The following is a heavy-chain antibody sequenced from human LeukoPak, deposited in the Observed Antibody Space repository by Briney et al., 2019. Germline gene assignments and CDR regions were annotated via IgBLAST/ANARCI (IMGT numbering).Heavy chain of an antibody. J-gene: IGHJ3*02. CDR2: INPNSGGT. D-gene: IGHD3-22*01. CDR1: GYTFTGYY. V-gene: IGHV1-2*06. Sequence: ASVKVSCKASGYTFTGYYMPWVRQAPGQGLEWMGRINPNSGGTNYAQKFQGRVTMTRDTSISTAYMELSRLRSDDTAVYYCARIVVVSGAFDIWGQGTMVTVSS. CDR3: ARIVVVSGAFDI.